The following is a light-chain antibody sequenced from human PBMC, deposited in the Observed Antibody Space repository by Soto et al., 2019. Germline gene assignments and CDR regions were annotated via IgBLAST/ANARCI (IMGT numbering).Light chain of an antibody. CDR1: QSVAGRY. Sequence: EIVLTQSPGTLSLSPGERATLSCRVSQSVAGRYLAWYQQKAGQAPRLLIYGASSRATGIPDRFSGSGSGTDFTLTISRLEPEDFAVYYCQQHGGSPYTFGQGTKLEIK. J-gene: IGKJ2*01. CDR3: QQHGGSPYT. V-gene: IGKV3-20*01. CDR2: GAS.